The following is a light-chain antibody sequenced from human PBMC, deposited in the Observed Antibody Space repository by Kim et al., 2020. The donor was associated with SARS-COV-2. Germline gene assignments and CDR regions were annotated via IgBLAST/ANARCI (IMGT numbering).Light chain of an antibody. CDR2: ATS. J-gene: IGKJ4*01. Sequence: AIQMTQSPSSLSASVGDRVTITCRASQGIRNDLGWYQQKPGRAPNLLIYATSTLQSGVPSRFSGSGSGTDFTLTISSLQPEDVATYYGIQGYDYPLSFGGGTKVDIK. CDR3: IQGYDYPLS. CDR1: QGIRND. V-gene: IGKV1-6*01.